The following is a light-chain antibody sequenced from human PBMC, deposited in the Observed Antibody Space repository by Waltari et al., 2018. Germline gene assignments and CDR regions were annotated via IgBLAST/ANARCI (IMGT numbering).Light chain of an antibody. J-gene: IGLJ2*01. CDR1: SSHLGCFNR. Sequence: QSALKQPPYVSGAPGQSVTIPCAGTSSHLGCFNRVPWYQQPPGSAPNLMIFEVNNRPSGVPYRFSGSIFGNTASLTISGLQAEDEADYYCSSYTTSDTLIFGGGTKLTVL. CDR3: SSYTTSDTLI. V-gene: IGLV2-18*02. CDR2: EVN.